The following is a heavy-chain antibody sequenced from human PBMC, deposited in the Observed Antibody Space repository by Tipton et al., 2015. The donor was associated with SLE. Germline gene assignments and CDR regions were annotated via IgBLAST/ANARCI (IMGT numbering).Heavy chain of an antibody. V-gene: IGHV1-18*01. D-gene: IGHD5-18*01. CDR2: ISTYNG. CDR1: GYTFTTYG. Sequence: QLVQSGPEVKKPGASVRVSCKASGYTFTTYGISWVRQAPGQGLEWMGWISTYNGNTSTNTAYMELRSLRSDDTAIYYCARVRVDTAMGVFDFGGQGTLVTVSS. CDR3: ARVRVDTAMGVFDF. J-gene: IGHJ4*02.